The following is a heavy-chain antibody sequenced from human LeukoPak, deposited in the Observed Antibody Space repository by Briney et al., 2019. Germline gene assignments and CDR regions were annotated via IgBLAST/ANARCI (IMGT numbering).Heavy chain of an antibody. D-gene: IGHD6-19*01. Sequence: GASVKVSCKASGYTFTGYYMHWVRQAPGQGLEWMGWINPNSGGTNYAQKFQGRVTMTRDTSISTAYMELSRLRSDDTAVYYCARSGGIAVAGNFDYWGQGTLVTVSS. J-gene: IGHJ4*02. CDR1: GYTFTGYY. CDR3: ARSGGIAVAGNFDY. V-gene: IGHV1-2*02. CDR2: INPNSGGT.